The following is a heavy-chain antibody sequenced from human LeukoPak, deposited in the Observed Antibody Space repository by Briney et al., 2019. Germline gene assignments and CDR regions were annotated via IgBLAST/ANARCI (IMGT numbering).Heavy chain of an antibody. Sequence: KPSEALSLTCTVYGYSISSGYYWGWIRQPSGKGLEWIGSIYHSGSTYYNPSLKSRVTISVDTSKNQFSLKLSSVTAADTAVYYCARHLAQYSSSPFDYWGQGTLVTVSS. V-gene: IGHV4-38-2*02. CDR3: ARHLAQYSSSPFDY. D-gene: IGHD6-6*01. CDR2: IYHSGST. J-gene: IGHJ4*02. CDR1: GYSISSGYY.